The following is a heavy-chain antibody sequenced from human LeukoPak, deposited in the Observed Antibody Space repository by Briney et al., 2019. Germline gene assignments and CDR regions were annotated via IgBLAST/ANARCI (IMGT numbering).Heavy chain of an antibody. J-gene: IGHJ4*02. V-gene: IGHV3-33*01. CDR1: GFTFSSYG. CDR3: ARAYSSGCTRNPLIDY. Sequence: GGSLRLSCAASGFTFSSYGMQWVRQAAGKGLGWVAVIWYDGSNKYYADSVKGRFTISRDNSNNTLYLQINSLSADDTAVYYCARAYSSGCTRNPLIDYWGQGTLVTVSS. D-gene: IGHD6-19*01. CDR2: IWYDGSNK.